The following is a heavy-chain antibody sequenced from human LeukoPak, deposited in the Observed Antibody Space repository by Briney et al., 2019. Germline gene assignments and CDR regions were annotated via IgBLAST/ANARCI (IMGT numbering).Heavy chain of an antibody. CDR1: GGSISSGGYY. D-gene: IGHD5-12*01. CDR3: ARGHIVATLTYYYYYGMDV. CDR2: IYYSGST. Sequence: SQTLSLTCTVSGGSISSGGYYWSWIRQHPGKGLEWIGYIYYSGSTSYNPSLKSRVTISVDTSKNQFSLKLSSVTAADTAVYYCARGHIVATLTYYYYYGMDVWGQGTTVTVSS. J-gene: IGHJ6*02. V-gene: IGHV4-31*03.